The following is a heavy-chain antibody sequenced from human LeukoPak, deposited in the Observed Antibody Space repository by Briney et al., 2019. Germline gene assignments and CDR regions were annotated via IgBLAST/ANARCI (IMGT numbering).Heavy chain of an antibody. CDR1: GFTFSNAW. CDR2: IKSKTDGGTT. V-gene: IGHV3-15*01. D-gene: IGHD1-1*01. CDR3: TTNWNDLGIVDY. J-gene: IGHJ4*02. Sequence: GGSLRLSCAASGFTFSNAWMSWVRQAPGKGLEWVGRIKSKTDGGTTDYAAPVKGRFTNSRDDSKNTLYLQMNSLKTEDTAVYYCTTNWNDLGIVDYWGQGTLVTVSS.